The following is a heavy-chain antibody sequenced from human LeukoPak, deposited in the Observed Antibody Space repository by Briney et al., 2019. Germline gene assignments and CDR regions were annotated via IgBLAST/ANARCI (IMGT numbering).Heavy chain of an antibody. V-gene: IGHV4-39*01. D-gene: IGHD3-22*01. CDR3: ARHKYYYDSSGYYYTEDFQH. Sequence: SETLSLTCTVSGGSISSSSYYWGWIRQPPGKGLEWIGSIYYSGSTYYNPSLKSRVTISVDTSKNQFSLKLSSVTAADTAVYYCARHKYYYDSSGYYYTEDFQHWGQGTLVTVSS. J-gene: IGHJ1*01. CDR2: IYYSGST. CDR1: GGSISSSSYY.